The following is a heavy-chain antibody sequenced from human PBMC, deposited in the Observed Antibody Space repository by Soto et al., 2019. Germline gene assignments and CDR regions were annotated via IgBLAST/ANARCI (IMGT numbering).Heavy chain of an antibody. V-gene: IGHV4-4*07. CDR3: ARESTVVTLRTFDI. J-gene: IGHJ3*02. D-gene: IGHD2-21*02. CDR2: IYTSGST. Sequence: SETLSLTCTVSGGSISSYFCSWIRQPAGKGLEWIGRIYTSGSTNYNPSLKSRVTMSVDTSKNQFSLKLSSVTAADTAVYYCARESTVVTLRTFDIWGQGTMVTVSS. CDR1: GGSISSYF.